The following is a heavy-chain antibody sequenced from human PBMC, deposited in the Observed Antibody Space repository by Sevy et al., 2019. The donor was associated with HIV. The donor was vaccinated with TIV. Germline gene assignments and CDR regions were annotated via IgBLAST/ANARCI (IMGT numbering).Heavy chain of an antibody. J-gene: IGHJ4*02. CDR2: ISSSSSYI. D-gene: IGHD3-10*01. CDR1: GFTFSSYS. CDR3: ARTRREVLLWFGDSTRGYFDY. V-gene: IGHV3-21*01. Sequence: GGSLRLSCAASGFTFSSYSMNWVRQAPGKGLEWVSSISSSSSYIYYADSVKGRFTISRDNAKNSLYLQMNSLRAEDTAVYYCARTRREVLLWFGDSTRGYFDYRGQGTLVTVSS.